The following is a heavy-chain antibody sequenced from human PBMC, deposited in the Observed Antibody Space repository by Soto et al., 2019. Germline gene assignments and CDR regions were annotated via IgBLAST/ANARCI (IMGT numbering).Heavy chain of an antibody. CDR1: GGSFSGYY. CDR3: ASSAGLRSGDLFHGLEV. CDR2: VNHGGTS. V-gene: IGHV4-34*01. J-gene: IGHJ6*02. Sequence: ETLSLTCAVHGGSFSGYYWDWIRHPPGKVLEWIGEVNHGGTSNYNPSLKSRAIISVDTSKNQFSLRLTSVTAEDTALYFCASSAGLRSGDLFHGLEVWGQGTTVNV. D-gene: IGHD3-10*01.